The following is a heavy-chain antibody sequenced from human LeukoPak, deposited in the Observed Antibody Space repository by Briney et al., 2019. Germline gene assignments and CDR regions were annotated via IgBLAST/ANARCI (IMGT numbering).Heavy chain of an antibody. CDR2: MNPNSGNT. D-gene: IGHD3-10*01. CDR3: ARGEGSGSYYWFMSLGYNWFDP. V-gene: IGHV1-8*01. Sequence: ASVKVSCKASGYTFTSYDINWVRQATGQGLEWMGWMNPNSGNTGYAQKFQGRVTMTRNTSISTAYMELSSLRSEDTAVYYCARGEGSGSYYWFMSLGYNWFDPWGQGTLVTVSS. CDR1: GYTFTSYD. J-gene: IGHJ5*02.